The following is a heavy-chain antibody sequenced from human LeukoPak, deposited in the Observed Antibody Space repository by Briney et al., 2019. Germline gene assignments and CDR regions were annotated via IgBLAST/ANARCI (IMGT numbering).Heavy chain of an antibody. CDR1: GGSISSYY. CDR3: ARVASNYDYYFDY. Sequence: SETLSLTCTASGGSISSYYWSWIRQPPGKGLEWIGYIYYSGSTNYNPSLKSRVTISVDTSKNQFSLKLSSVTAADTAVYYCARVASNYDYYFDYWGQGTLVTVSS. D-gene: IGHD4-11*01. J-gene: IGHJ4*02. V-gene: IGHV4-59*01. CDR2: IYYSGST.